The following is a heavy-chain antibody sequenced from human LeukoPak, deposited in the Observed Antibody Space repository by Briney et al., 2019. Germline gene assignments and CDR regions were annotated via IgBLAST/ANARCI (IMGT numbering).Heavy chain of an antibody. CDR3: AKAFQSLGGLSLPDY. V-gene: IGHV7-4-1*02. CDR2: IHPSTGNP. Sequence: ASVKVSCKASGYTFTGYYMHWVRQAPGQGLEWMGWIHPSTGNPAYAQGFAGRFVFSLDTSVSTTYMEISSLKAEDTAVYFCAKAFQSLGGLSLPDYWGQGTLVTVSS. D-gene: IGHD3-16*02. J-gene: IGHJ4*02. CDR1: GYTFTGYY.